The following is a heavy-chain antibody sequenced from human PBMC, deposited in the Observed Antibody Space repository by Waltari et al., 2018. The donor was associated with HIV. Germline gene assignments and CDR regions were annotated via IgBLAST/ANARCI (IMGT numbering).Heavy chain of an antibody. D-gene: IGHD3-10*01. CDR1: GFTFSSYS. V-gene: IGHV3-48*01. CDR3: ARLPHLRGAEGYYYGMDV. Sequence: EVQLVESGGGLVQPGGSLRLSCAASGFTFSSYSMNWVRQAPGKGLEWVSYISSSSSTIYYADSVKGRFTISRDNAKNSLYLQMNSLRAEDTAVYYCARLPHLRGAEGYYYGMDVWGQGTTVTVSS. J-gene: IGHJ6*02. CDR2: ISSSSSTI.